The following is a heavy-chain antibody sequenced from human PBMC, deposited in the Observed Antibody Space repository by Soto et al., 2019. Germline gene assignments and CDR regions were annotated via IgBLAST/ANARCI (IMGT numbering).Heavy chain of an antibody. J-gene: IGHJ6*02. CDR2: IYYSGST. Sequence: PSETLSLTCTVSGGSISSGYYYLSWIRQPPGKGLEWIGYIYYSGSTYYNPSLKSRVTISVDTSKNQFSLKLSSVTAADTAVYYCARAPGYYYDSSGYYQHQKYYYYYGMDVWGQGTTVTVSS. V-gene: IGHV4-30-4*01. CDR3: ARAPGYYYDSSGYYQHQKYYYYYGMDV. D-gene: IGHD3-22*01. CDR1: GGSISSGYYY.